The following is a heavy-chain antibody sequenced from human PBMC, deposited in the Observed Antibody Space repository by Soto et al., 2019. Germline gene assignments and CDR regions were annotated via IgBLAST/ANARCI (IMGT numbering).Heavy chain of an antibody. CDR1: GGSIISASYS. J-gene: IGHJ5*02. CDR3: AREDAARIERWFAA. V-gene: IGHV4-31*11. D-gene: IGHD6-6*01. Sequence: QVQLQESGPRLVKPSQTLSLSCAVSGGSIISASYSWNWIRQSPGRGLEWIGHIYSSGSTYYNPSLKSRVSISVDTSNNQFSLKLTSVTAADTAVYFCAREDAARIERWFAAWGQGILVTVSS. CDR2: IYSSGST.